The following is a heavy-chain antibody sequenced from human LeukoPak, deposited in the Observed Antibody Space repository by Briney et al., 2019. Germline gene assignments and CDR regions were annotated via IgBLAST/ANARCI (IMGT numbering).Heavy chain of an antibody. CDR1: GYTFTSYA. CDR3: ARSGGDSFDY. CDR2: INAGNGNT. D-gene: IGHD2-21*01. Sequence: ASVKVSCKASGYTFTSYATHWVRQAPGQRLEWMGWINAGNGNTKYSQKFQGRVTITRDTSASTAYMELSGLISEDTAVYYCARSGGDSFDYWGQGTLVTVSS. V-gene: IGHV1-3*01. J-gene: IGHJ4*02.